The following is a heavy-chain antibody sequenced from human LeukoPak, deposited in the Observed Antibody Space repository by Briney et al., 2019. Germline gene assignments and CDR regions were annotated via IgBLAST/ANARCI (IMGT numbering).Heavy chain of an antibody. CDR3: AKVDSSGGISDY. CDR2: ISYDGSNK. J-gene: IGHJ4*02. Sequence: GGSLRLSCAASGFTFSSYGMHWVRQAPGKGLEWVAVISYDGSNKYYADSVKGRFTISRDNSKNTLYLQMNSLRAEDTAVYYCAKVDSSGGISDYWGQGTLVTVSS. V-gene: IGHV3-30*18. D-gene: IGHD6-19*01. CDR1: GFTFSSYG.